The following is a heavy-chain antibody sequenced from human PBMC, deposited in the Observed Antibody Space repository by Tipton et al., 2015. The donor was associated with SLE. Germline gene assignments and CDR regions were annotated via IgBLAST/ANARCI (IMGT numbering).Heavy chain of an antibody. D-gene: IGHD5-24*01. Sequence: TLSLTCSVSGGSISSGGYYWSWICQYPGKGLEWIGYIYYRGTTHHNPSLESRANISVDTSRNQFSLNPTSVTAADTAVFYCARGEGYKGFYFIDVWGRGTKVTVPS. CDR3: ARGEGYKGFYFIDV. CDR1: GGSISSGGYY. CDR2: IYYRGTT. J-gene: IGHJ6*04. V-gene: IGHV4-31*03.